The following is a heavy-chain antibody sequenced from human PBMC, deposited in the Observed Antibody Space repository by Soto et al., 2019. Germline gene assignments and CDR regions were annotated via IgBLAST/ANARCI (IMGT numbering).Heavy chain of an antibody. CDR2: ISAYNGNT. CDR3: ARARITIFGVVILTFDY. J-gene: IGHJ4*02. D-gene: IGHD3-3*01. CDR1: GYTFTSYG. V-gene: IGHV1-18*01. Sequence: GASVKVSFKASGYTFTSYGISWVRQAPGQGLEWMGWISAYNGNTNYAQKLQGRVTMTTDTSTSTAYMELGSLRSDDTAVYYCARARITIFGVVILTFDYRGQGTLVTVSS.